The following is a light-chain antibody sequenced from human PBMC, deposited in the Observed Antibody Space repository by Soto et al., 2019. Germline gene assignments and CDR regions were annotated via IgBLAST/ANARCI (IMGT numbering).Light chain of an antibody. V-gene: IGKV1-27*01. CDR3: QKYNDDSRT. CDR1: QAISNY. Sequence: DIQMTQSPSSLSASVGDRVTITCRASQAISNYVAWYQQKPGQVPKLLIYAASTLQSGVPSRFSGSRSGTDFTLTISSLQPEDAASYYCQKYNDDSRTFGEGTKVEVK. CDR2: AAS. J-gene: IGKJ1*01.